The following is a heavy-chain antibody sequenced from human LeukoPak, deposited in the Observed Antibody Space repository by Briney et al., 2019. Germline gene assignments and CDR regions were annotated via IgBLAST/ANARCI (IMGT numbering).Heavy chain of an antibody. Sequence: SETLSLTCTVSGGSISSYYWSWIRQPPGKGLEWIGYIYYSGSTNYNPSLKSRVTISVDTSKNQFSLKLSSVTAADTAVYYCASIHVRLEAFDIWGQGTMVTVSS. D-gene: IGHD3-3*01. V-gene: IGHV4-59*01. CDR1: GGSISSYY. CDR3: ASIHVRLEAFDI. CDR2: IYYSGST. J-gene: IGHJ3*02.